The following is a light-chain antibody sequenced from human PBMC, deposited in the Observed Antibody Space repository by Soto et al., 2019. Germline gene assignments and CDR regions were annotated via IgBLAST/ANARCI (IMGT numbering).Light chain of an antibody. V-gene: IGKV3-15*01. J-gene: IGKJ2*01. CDR1: QTVYTN. CDR2: GAS. CDR3: QHYNNWPFA. Sequence: DRVMTQSPATLSVSPGERATLSCRASQTVYTNLAWYQQKPGQAPRLLIYGASARAAGIPDRFSGSGSGTEFTLTISSLQSEDFAVYYCQHYNNWPFAFGQGTKVDIK.